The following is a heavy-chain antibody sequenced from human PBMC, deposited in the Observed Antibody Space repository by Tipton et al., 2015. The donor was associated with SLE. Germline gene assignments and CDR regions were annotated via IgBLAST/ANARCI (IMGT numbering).Heavy chain of an antibody. CDR1: GDSTTPYY. V-gene: IGHV4-59*01. CDR3: ARAVRIEVVEDATQRDYYYMDV. Sequence: TLSLTCIVSGDSTTPYYWSWIRQPPGKRLEWIGYMYYSGRTNYNPSLRSRVTMSVDTSNNQVPLRLKSVTAADTAVYYCARAVRIEVVEDATQRDYYYMDVWGKGTTVTVSS. D-gene: IGHD2-15*01. CDR2: MYYSGRT. J-gene: IGHJ6*03.